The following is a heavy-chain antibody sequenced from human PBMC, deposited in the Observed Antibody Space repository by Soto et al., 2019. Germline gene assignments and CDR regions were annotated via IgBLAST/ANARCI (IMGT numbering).Heavy chain of an antibody. V-gene: IGHV4-31*03. J-gene: IGHJ4*02. Sequence: SETLSLTCTVSGGSISSGGYYWSWIRQHPGKGLEWIGYIYYSGSTYYNPSLKSRVTISVDTSKNQFSLKLSSVTAADTAVYYCARARRRDGYIGYWGQGTLVTVSS. CDR2: IYYSGST. CDR3: ARARRRDGYIGY. CDR1: GGSISSGGYY.